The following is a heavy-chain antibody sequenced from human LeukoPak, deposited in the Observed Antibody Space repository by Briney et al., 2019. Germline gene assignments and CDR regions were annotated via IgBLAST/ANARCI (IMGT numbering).Heavy chain of an antibody. CDR2: IRSKANSYAT. V-gene: IGHV3-73*01. J-gene: IGHJ3*02. CDR3: TTDNPGWELGGNDAFDI. Sequence: GGSLRLSCAASGFTFSGSAMHWVRQASGKGLEWVGRIRSKANSYATAYAASVKGRFTISRDDSKNTAYLQMNSLKTEDTAVYYCTTDNPGWELGGNDAFDIWGQGTMVTVSS. D-gene: IGHD1-26*01. CDR1: GFTFSGSA.